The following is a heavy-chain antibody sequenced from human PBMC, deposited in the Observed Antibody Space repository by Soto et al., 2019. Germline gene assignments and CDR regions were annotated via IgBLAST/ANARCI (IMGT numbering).Heavy chain of an antibody. CDR2: DSHSGTT. V-gene: IGHV4-38-2*01. D-gene: IGHD2-15*01. Sequence: SETLSLTCAVSGYSMRSGYYWGWIRPPAGERLEWIGNDSHSGTTYYNPSLKSRVSASFATSKNQFSLNLTSVTAADTAMYYCSRAASSRFYNWGQGLLVTVSS. J-gene: IGHJ4*02. CDR3: SRAASSRFYN. CDR1: GYSMRSGYY.